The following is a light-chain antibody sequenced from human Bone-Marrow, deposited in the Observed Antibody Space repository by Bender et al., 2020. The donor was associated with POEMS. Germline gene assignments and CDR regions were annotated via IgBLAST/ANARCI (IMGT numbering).Light chain of an antibody. V-gene: IGLV2-11*01. CDR3: QAWDSDTVV. CDR2: DVS. CDR1: SSDVGGSNY. J-gene: IGLJ2*01. Sequence: QSALTQPRSVSGSPGQSVTISCTGSSSDVGGSNYVSWYQQHPGKAPQLLIYDVSERHSGVPERFSGSSSGNTATLTISGTQGIDEADYYCQAWDSDTVVFGGGTKLTVL.